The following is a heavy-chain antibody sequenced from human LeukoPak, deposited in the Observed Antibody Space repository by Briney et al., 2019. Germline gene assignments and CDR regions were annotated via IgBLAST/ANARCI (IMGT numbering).Heavy chain of an antibody. J-gene: IGHJ1*01. CDR3: ASFTPAAILGFQH. CDR1: GGSISSGDYY. CDR2: IYYSGST. D-gene: IGHD2-2*01. V-gene: IGHV4-30-4*08. Sequence: SETLSLTCTVSGGSISSGDYYWSWIRQPRGKGLEWIGYIYYSGSTYYNPSLKSRVTISVDTSKNQFSLKLSSVTAADTAVYYCASFTPAAILGFQHWGQGTLVTVSS.